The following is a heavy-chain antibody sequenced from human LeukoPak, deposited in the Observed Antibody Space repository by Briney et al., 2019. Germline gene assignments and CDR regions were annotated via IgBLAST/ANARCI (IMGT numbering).Heavy chain of an antibody. CDR1: GFTFSIYW. CDR3: ARLRHYYDNSNYYYYYGLDV. D-gene: IGHD3-22*01. V-gene: IGHV3-7*01. CDR2: IKQDGSEK. Sequence: GGSLRLSWAASGFTFSIYWMSWVSQAPGKGLEWVANIKQDGSEKYQVESVKGRFTISRDNAKNSLYLQMNSLRAEDTAVYYCARLRHYYDNSNYYYYYGLDVWGQGTTVTVSS. J-gene: IGHJ6*02.